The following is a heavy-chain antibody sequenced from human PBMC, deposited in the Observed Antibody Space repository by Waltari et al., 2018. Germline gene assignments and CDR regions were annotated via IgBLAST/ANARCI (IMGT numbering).Heavy chain of an antibody. V-gene: IGHV4-39*01. J-gene: IGHJ5*02. CDR1: GGSITTNNYY. Sequence: QLQFQESGPGLVRPSETLSLTCSVSGGSITTNNYYWAWIRQSPEKGLEWLRSIHHRESTYYSLSVRARLSLSVDASKSPFSLRLTSVTAADTGIYDCTKSGNSMTSFNYFDPWGPGTLATVSS. D-gene: IGHD1-1*01. CDR2: IHHREST. CDR3: TKSGNSMTSFNYFDP.